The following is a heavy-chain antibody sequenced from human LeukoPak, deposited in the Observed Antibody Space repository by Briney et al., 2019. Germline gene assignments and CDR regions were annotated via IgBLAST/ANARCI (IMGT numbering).Heavy chain of an antibody. V-gene: IGHV3-9*01. CDR1: GFTFDDYA. CDR2: ISWNSGSI. D-gene: IGHD3-10*01. CDR3: AKDIFTMVRGVVDY. Sequence: PVRSLRLSCAASGFTFDDYAMHWVRQAPGKGLEWVSGISWNSGSIGYADSVKGRFTISRDNAKNSLYLQMNSLRAEDTALYYCAKDIFTMVRGVVDYWGQGTLVTVSS. J-gene: IGHJ4*02.